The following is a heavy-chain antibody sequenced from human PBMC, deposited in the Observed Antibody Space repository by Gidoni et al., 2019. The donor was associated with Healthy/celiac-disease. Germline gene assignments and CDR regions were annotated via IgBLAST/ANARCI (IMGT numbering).Heavy chain of an antibody. CDR1: GGSFSGYY. D-gene: IGHD6-6*01. CDR2: INHSGSP. CDR3: ASHSSSSDAFDI. V-gene: IGHV4-34*01. Sequence: QVKLQQRGAGLLKPSETLSPTGAVYGGSFSGYYWSWIRQPPGKGLEWIGEINHSGSPNSNPSLKSRVTISVDTSKNQFSLKLSSVTAADTAVYYCASHSSSSDAFDIWGQGTMVTVSS. J-gene: IGHJ3*02.